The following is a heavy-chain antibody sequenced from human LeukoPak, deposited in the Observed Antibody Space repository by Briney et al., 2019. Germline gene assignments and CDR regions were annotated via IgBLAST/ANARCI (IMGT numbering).Heavy chain of an antibody. D-gene: IGHD5-12*01. CDR3: ARDGQRGYSGYDYSWFDP. CDR2: INPNSGGT. Sequence: SVKVSCKASGYTFTGYYMHWVRQAPGQGLEWMGWINPNSGGTNYAQKFQGRVTMTRDTSISTAYMELSRLRSDDTAVYYCARDGQRGYSGYDYSWFDPWGQGTLVTVSS. J-gene: IGHJ5*02. V-gene: IGHV1-2*02. CDR1: GYTFTGYY.